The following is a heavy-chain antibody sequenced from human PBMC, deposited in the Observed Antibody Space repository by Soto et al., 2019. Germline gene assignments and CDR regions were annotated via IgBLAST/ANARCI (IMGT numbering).Heavy chain of an antibody. D-gene: IGHD2-15*01. Sequence: PGESLKISCKGSGYSFTSYWIGWVRQMPGKGLEWMGIIYPGDSDTRYSPSFQGQVTISADKSISTAYLQWSSLKASDTAMYYCARDGKGGRNTWWYVVWSDHWGQGTLVTVSS. CDR1: GYSFTSYW. J-gene: IGHJ5*02. CDR3: ARDGKGGRNTWWYVVWSDH. CDR2: IYPGDSDT. V-gene: IGHV5-51*01.